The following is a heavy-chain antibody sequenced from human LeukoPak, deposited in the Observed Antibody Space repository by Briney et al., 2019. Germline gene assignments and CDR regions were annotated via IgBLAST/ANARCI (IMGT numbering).Heavy chain of an antibody. D-gene: IGHD3-22*01. CDR1: GYTFTSYG. Sequence: ASVTVSCKASGYTFTSYGISWVRQAPGQGLEWMGWISAYNGNTNYAQKLQGRVTMTTDTSTSTAYMELRSLRSDDTAVYYCARVPQTQKIYYYDSSGRRELDPWGQGTLVTVSS. V-gene: IGHV1-18*01. J-gene: IGHJ5*02. CDR3: ARVPQTQKIYYYDSSGRRELDP. CDR2: ISAYNGNT.